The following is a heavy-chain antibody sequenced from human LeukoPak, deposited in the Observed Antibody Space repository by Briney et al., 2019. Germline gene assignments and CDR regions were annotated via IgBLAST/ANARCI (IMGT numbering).Heavy chain of an antibody. Sequence: SETLSLTCSVSGGSINNIYYWGWIRQPPGKGLEWIGSVYYSGSTFYNLSLESRISISVDTSSNQFSLMLSSVTAADTAVYYCARIDGYFGRGYPDLWGPGTSVTVSS. D-gene: IGHD3-10*02. CDR3: ARIDGYFGRGYPDL. CDR1: GGSINNIYY. J-gene: IGHJ4*02. V-gene: IGHV4-39*01. CDR2: VYYSGST.